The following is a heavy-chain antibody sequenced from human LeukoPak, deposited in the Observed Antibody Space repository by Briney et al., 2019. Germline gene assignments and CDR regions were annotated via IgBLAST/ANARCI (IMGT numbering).Heavy chain of an antibody. Sequence: PSETLSLTCGVHGGSFSGYYWTWIRQPPGKGLEWIGEINHSGSTNYNPSLKSRVTISVDTSKNQFSLKLSPVTAADTAVYYCARARGAVAGYFDYWGQGTLVTVSS. CDR2: INHSGST. J-gene: IGHJ4*02. CDR3: ARARGAVAGYFDY. CDR1: GGSFSGYY. V-gene: IGHV4-34*01. D-gene: IGHD6-19*01.